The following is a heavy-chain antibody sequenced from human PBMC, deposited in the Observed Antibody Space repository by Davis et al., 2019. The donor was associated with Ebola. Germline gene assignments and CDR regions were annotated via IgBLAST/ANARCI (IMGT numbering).Heavy chain of an antibody. V-gene: IGHV3-9*01. CDR2: ISWNSGSI. J-gene: IGHJ6*04. CDR1: GFTFDDYA. Sequence: SLKISCAASGFTFDDYAMHWVRQAPGKGLEWVSGISWNSGSIGYADSVKGRFTISRDNAKNSLYLQMNSLRAEDTALYYCAKGVIAAAGTFYGMDVWGKGTTVTVSS. D-gene: IGHD6-13*01. CDR3: AKGVIAAAGTFYGMDV.